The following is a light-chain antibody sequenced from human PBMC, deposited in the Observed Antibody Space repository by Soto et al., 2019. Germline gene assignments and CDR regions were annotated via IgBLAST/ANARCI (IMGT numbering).Light chain of an antibody. Sequence: IVLTQSPATLSLSPGETATLSCKASEPIKTFYFGWYQHKPGQSPRLLINGVYTRATGIPDRFSGSGSGTDFTLTISRLEPEDFAVYYCQQRSNWPPITFGQGTRLEIK. CDR3: QQRSNWPPIT. J-gene: IGKJ5*01. V-gene: IGKV3D-20*02. CDR1: EPIKTFY. CDR2: GVY.